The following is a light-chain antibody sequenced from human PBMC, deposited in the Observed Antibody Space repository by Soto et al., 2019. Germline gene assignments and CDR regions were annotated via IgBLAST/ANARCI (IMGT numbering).Light chain of an antibody. Sequence: EIVMTQSPATLSVSPGERATLSCRASQSVSSNLAWYQQKPGQAPRLLIYGASTRATGIPARFSGSGSGTEFTLTISSLAFEGFAVYYWQHYNNRPRTFAQGTKVEIK. CDR1: QSVSSN. J-gene: IGKJ1*01. V-gene: IGKV3-15*01. CDR3: QHYNNRPRT. CDR2: GAS.